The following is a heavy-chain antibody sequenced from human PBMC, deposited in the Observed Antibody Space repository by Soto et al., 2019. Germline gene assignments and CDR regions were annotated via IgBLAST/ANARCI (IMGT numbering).Heavy chain of an antibody. V-gene: IGHV3-23*01. CDR1: GFTFSSYA. D-gene: IGHD4-17*01. CDR2: ITASGGRT. CDR3: AKDTRYGDYVRWFDS. J-gene: IGHJ5*01. Sequence: EVHLLESGGGLVQPGGSLRLSCTASGFTFSSYAMTWVRQAPGRGLEGVSGITASGGRTYYADSVKGRFTISRDNSKSTLYLQMNSLSAEDTAVYYGAKDTRYGDYVRWFDSWGQGTLVTVST.